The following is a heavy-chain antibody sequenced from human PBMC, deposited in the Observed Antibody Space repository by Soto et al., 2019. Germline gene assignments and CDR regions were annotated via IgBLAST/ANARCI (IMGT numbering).Heavy chain of an antibody. J-gene: IGHJ4*02. CDR3: ASGRGMVDYLLVY. V-gene: IGHV4-59*01. D-gene: IGHD2-8*01. Sequence: QVQLQESGPGLVKPSETLSLTCNVSGGPISSYYWSWIRQPPGKGLEWIGYSFYTGSINYNPSLKSRVTISLATSKNQFSLKLSSVTAADTAVYYWASGRGMVDYLLVYWGQGTLVTVSS. CDR1: GGPISSYY. CDR2: SFYTGSI.